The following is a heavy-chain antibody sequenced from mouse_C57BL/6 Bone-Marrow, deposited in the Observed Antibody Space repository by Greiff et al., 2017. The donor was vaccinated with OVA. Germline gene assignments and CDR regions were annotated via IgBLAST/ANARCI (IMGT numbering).Heavy chain of an antibody. Sequence: VQLKESGPELVKPGASVKISCKASGYSFTGYYMNWVKQSPEKSLEWIGEINPSTGGTTYNQKFKAKATLTVDKSSSTAYMQLKSLTSEDSAVYYCARRRGALAWFAYWGQGTLVTVSA. CDR1: GYSFTGYY. CDR3: ARRRGALAWFAY. V-gene: IGHV1-42*01. CDR2: INPSTGGT. J-gene: IGHJ3*01.